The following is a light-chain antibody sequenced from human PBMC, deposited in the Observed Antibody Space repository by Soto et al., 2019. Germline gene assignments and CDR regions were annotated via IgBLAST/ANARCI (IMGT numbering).Light chain of an antibody. V-gene: IGLV2-23*02. Sequence: QSALTQPASASGSPGQSITISCTRTSSVVGSYNFVSWYQQHPGKVPKVMIYEVSKRPSGVSDRFSGSKSGNTASLTISGLQAEDEADYYCCADAGRSTYVFGTGTKVTVL. CDR3: CADAGRSTYV. CDR2: EVS. J-gene: IGLJ1*01. CDR1: SSVVGSYNF.